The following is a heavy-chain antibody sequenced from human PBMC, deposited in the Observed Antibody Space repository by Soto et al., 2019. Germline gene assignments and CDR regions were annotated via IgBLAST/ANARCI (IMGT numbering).Heavy chain of an antibody. V-gene: IGHV4-38-2*02. CDR1: GYSISSGYY. CDR2: IYHNGST. Sequence: SETLSLTCAVSGYSISSGYYWVWIRQPPGKGLEWIGSIYHNGSTYYNPSLKSQDTISVDTTKNQYYLKLSSVTVADTTAYYCARDRGYDWAYWGQGTLVTVSS. CDR3: ARDRGYDWAY. D-gene: IGHD5-12*01. J-gene: IGHJ4*02.